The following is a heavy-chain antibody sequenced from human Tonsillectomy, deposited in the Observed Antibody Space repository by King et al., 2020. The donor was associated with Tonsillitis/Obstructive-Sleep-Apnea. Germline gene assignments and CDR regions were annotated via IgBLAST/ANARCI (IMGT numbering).Heavy chain of an antibody. V-gene: IGHV4-34*01. CDR2: INHSGNT. J-gene: IGHJ6*03. CDR1: GGSFSGYY. Sequence: VQLQQWGAGLLKPSETLSLTCAVYGGSFSGYYWSWIRQPPGKGLEWIGEINHSGNTIYNPSLKSRVTISLETSKNQFSLRLSSVTAADTAVYYCARGRSVVQGLMRYYMDVWGKGTTVTVSS. CDR3: ARGRSVVQGLMRYYMDV. D-gene: IGHD3-10*01.